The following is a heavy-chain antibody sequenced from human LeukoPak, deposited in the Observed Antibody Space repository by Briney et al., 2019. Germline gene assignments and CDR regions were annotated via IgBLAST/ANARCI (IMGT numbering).Heavy chain of an antibody. D-gene: IGHD2-21*02. Sequence: GGSLRLSCAASGFTFSSYAMHWVRQAPGKGPEWVAVISYDGSNKYYADSVKGRFTISRDNSKNTLYLQMNSLRAEDTAVYYCARVGVAYCGGDCYLGYWGQGTLVTVSS. CDR1: GFTFSSYA. J-gene: IGHJ4*02. CDR2: ISYDGSNK. CDR3: ARVGVAYCGGDCYLGY. V-gene: IGHV3-30-3*01.